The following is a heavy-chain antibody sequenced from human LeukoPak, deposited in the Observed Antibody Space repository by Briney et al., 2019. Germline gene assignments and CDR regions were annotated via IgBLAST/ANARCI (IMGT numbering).Heavy chain of an antibody. Sequence: GGSLRLSCAAPGFTFSSYWMHWVRQAPGKGLVWVSRINSDGNITNYADSVKGRFTISRDNAENTLYLQMNTLRADDTAVYYCAREKQQRGFDYWGQGTLVTVSS. CDR2: INSDGNIT. CDR1: GFTFSSYW. CDR3: AREKQQRGFDY. V-gene: IGHV3-74*01. D-gene: IGHD6-13*01. J-gene: IGHJ4*02.